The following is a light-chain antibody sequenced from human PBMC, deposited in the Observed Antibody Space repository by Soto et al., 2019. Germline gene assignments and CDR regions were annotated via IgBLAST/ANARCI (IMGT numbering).Light chain of an antibody. J-gene: IGLJ2*01. CDR3: STWDDSLNGDVV. CDR2: QND. CDR1: SSNIGRKT. Sequence: QAVVTQAPSMSATPGQRVTISCSGSSSNIGRKTVNWFQQLPGTAPKLLIFQNDQRPSGVPDRFSGSKSGTSASLAITGLLSEDEADYYCSTWDDSLNGDVVFGGGTKLTVL. V-gene: IGLV1-44*01.